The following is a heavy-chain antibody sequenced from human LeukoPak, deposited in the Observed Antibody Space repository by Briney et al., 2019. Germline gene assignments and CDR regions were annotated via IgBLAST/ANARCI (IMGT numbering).Heavy chain of an antibody. D-gene: IGHD6-13*01. J-gene: IGHJ4*02. CDR3: ARDPRTAGSLQTFY. CDR1: GFTFSSNA. CDR2: ISNDGRNK. V-gene: IGHV3-33*08. Sequence: PGRSLRLSCVASGFTFSSNAMHWVRQAPGKGLEWVALISNDGRNKYYADSVKGRFTISRDNSKNTLYLQMNSLRAEDTAVYYCARDPRTAGSLQTFYWGQGTLVTVSS.